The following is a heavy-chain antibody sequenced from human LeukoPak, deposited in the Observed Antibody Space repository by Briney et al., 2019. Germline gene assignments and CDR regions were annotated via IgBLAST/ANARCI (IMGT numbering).Heavy chain of an antibody. V-gene: IGHV3-23*01. J-gene: IGHJ5*02. CDR3: AIDRGVTKNWFDP. CDR2: ISASGYADGA. CDR1: GFTFRGYA. D-gene: IGHD3-10*01. Sequence: GGSLRLSCAASGFTFRGYAKGWVRQAPGKGLEWVSSISASGYADGAYYADSVKGRFTISRDDAKNTVFLQMNSPRAEDTAVYYCAIDRGVTKNWFDPWGQGTLVTVSS.